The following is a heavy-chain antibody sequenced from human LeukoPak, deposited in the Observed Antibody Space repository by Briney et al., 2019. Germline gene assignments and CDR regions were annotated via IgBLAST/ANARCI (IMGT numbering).Heavy chain of an antibody. CDR2: IYYTGST. CDR1: GGSISTYY. D-gene: IGHD5-18*01. CDR3: ARGYSSSPSFDN. V-gene: IGHV4-59*08. J-gene: IGHJ4*02. Sequence: ETLSLTCAVSGGSISTYYSSWVRQPPGKGLEWVGYIYYTGSTDYNPSLKSIVTISVDSTKNLYTLRLSSVAAAETAVYCCARGYSSSPSFDNWGQGILVTVSS.